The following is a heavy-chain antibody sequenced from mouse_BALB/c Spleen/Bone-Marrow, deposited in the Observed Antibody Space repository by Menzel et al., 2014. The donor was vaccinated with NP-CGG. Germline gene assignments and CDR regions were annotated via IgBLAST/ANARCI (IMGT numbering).Heavy chain of an antibody. CDR1: GFTFSSYA. CDR3: ARQGLRLPNFDA. D-gene: IGHD1-2*01. Sequence: EVKLQESGGGLVKPGGSLKLSCAASGFTFSSYAMSWVRQSPEKRLEWVAEISSGGSYTYYPDTVTGRFTISRDNAKNTLYLEMSSLRSEDTAMYYCARQGLRLPNFDAWGAGTTVTVSS. CDR2: ISSGGSYT. J-gene: IGHJ1*01. V-gene: IGHV5-9-4*01.